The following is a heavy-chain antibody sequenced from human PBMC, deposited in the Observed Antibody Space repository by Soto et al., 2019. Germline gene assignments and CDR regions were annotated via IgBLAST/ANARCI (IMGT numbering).Heavy chain of an antibody. V-gene: IGHV2-26*01. CDR2: IFSNDEK. CDR1: GFSLSNARMG. CDR3: ARWASYDFWSGYPPNWFDP. J-gene: IGHJ5*02. Sequence: QVTFKESGPVLVKPTETLTLTCTVSGFSLSNARMGVSWIRQPPGKALEWLAHIFSNDEKSYSTSLKSRLTISKDTSKSQVVLTMTNMDPVDTATYYCARWASYDFWSGYPPNWFDPWGQGTLVTVSS. D-gene: IGHD3-3*01.